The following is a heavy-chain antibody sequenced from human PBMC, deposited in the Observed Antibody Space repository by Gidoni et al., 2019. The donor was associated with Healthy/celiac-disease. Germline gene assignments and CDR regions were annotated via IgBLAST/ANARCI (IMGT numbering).Heavy chain of an antibody. Sequence: QVQLVESAGGVVQPGRSLRPSCAASGFTFSSYGMHWFRQAPGKGLEWVAVISYDGSNKYYADSVKGRFTISRDNSKNTLYLKMNSLRAEDTAVYYCAKESVATLFDYWGQGTLVTVSS. CDR1: GFTFSSYG. CDR3: AKESVATLFDY. CDR2: ISYDGSNK. V-gene: IGHV3-30*18. J-gene: IGHJ4*02.